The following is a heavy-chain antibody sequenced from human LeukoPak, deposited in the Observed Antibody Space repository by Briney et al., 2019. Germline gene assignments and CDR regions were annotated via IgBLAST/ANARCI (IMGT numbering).Heavy chain of an antibody. CDR2: INHSGST. V-gene: IGHV4-34*01. CDR1: GGSFSGYY. Sequence: SETLSLTCAVYGGSFSGYYWSWIRQPPGKGLEWIGEINHSGSTNYNPSLKSRVTISVDTSKNQFSLKLSSVTAADTAVYYCARGQDTIFGVVRHYYFDYWGQGTLVTVSS. CDR3: ARGQDTIFGVVRHYYFDY. D-gene: IGHD3-3*01. J-gene: IGHJ4*02.